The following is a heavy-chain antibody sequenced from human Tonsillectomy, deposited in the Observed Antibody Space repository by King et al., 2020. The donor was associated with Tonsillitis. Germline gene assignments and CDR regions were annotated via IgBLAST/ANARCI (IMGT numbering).Heavy chain of an antibody. CDR3: SKSGLDGSGTWHYYYGMDV. D-gene: IGHD3-10*01. V-gene: IGHV3-23*04. J-gene: IGHJ6*02. CDR1: GFTFSSYA. CDR2: ISGSGGST. Sequence: VQLVESGGGLVQPGGSLRLSCAASGFTFSSYAMSWVRQAPGKGLEWASGISGSGGSTYYADSVKGRFTISRDNSKNTLYLQMNSLRAEDTAVYYCSKSGLDGSGTWHYYYGMDVWGQGTTVTVSS.